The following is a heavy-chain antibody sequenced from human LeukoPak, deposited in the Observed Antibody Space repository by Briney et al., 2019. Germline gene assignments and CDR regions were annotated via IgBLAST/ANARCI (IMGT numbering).Heavy chain of an antibody. D-gene: IGHD3-10*01. CDR2: IYYSEST. J-gene: IGHJ4*02. CDR1: GGSLSSHY. V-gene: IGHV4-59*11. Sequence: SETLSLTCTVSGGSLSSHYWSWIRHPPGKTLEWIGYIYYSESTNYNPSLRSRVTISVDSSKNQFSLKLSSVTAADTAVYYCARGSGQWGFDSWGQGTLVTVSS. CDR3: ARGSGQWGFDS.